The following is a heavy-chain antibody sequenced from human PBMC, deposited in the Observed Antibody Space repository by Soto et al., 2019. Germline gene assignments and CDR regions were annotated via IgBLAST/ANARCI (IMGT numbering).Heavy chain of an antibody. V-gene: IGHV3-74*01. D-gene: IGHD3-22*01. Sequence: PGGSLRLSCAASGFTFSSYWMHWVRQAPGKGLVWVSRINSDGSSTSYADSVKGRLTISRDNAKNTLYLQMNSLRAEDTAVYYCARDELQYYYDSSGYPHAANYGMDVWGQGTTVTVSS. CDR2: INSDGSST. CDR1: GFTFSSYW. J-gene: IGHJ6*02. CDR3: ARDELQYYYDSSGYPHAANYGMDV.